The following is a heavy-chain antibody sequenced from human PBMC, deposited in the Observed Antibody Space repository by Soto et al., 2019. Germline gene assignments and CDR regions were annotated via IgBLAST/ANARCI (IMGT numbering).Heavy chain of an antibody. J-gene: IGHJ4*02. CDR3: ARSKPETTYDSSGYVDY. CDR1: GGSITSSSYY. D-gene: IGHD3-22*01. V-gene: IGHV4-39*01. Sequence: QLQLQESGPGLVKPSETLSLTCTVSGGSITSSSYYWGWIRKPPGKGLEWIGSIYYSGRAYYSPSLKSRVTISVDTSKNQFTLNLSSVTSAETAVYYCARSKPETTYDSSGYVDYWGQGTLVTVSS. CDR2: IYYSGRA.